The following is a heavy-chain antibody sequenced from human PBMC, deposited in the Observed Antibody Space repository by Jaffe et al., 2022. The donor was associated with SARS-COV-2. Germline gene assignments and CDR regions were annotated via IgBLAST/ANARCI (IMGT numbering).Heavy chain of an antibody. D-gene: IGHD2-2*02. CDR1: GYTFTSHY. CDR2: INPSGGST. CDR3: ARDQNPIVVVSAAIVDRPGYGMDV. J-gene: IGHJ6*02. V-gene: IGHV1-46*01. Sequence: QVQLVQSGAEVKKPGASVKVSCKASGYTFTSHYMHWVRQAPGQGLEWMGIINPSGGSTSYAQKFQGRVTMTRDTSTSTVYMELSSLRSEDTAVYYCARDQNPIVVVSAAIVDRPGYGMDVWGQGTTVTVSS.